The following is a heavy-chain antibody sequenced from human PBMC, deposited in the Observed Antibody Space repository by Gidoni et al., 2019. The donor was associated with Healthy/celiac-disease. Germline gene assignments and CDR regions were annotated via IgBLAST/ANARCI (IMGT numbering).Heavy chain of an antibody. J-gene: IGHJ3*02. CDR3: AHLETLNDYGDYVGAFDI. CDR1: GFSLSTSGVG. V-gene: IGHV2-5*01. D-gene: IGHD4-17*01. Sequence: QITLKESGPTLVKPTQTLTLTCTFSGFSLSTSGVGLGWIRQPPGKALEWLALIYWNDDKRYSPSLKSRLTITKDTSKNQVVLTMTNMDPVDTATYYCAHLETLNDYGDYVGAFDIWGQGTMVTVSS. CDR2: IYWNDDK.